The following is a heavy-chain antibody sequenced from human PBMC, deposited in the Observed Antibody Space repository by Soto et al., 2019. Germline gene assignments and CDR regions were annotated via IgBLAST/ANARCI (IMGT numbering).Heavy chain of an antibody. CDR3: ARVPYYYASGRINWYFDL. D-gene: IGHD3-10*01. Sequence: QVQLQESGPGLVKPSQTLSLTCTVSGGSISSGDYYWSWIRQPPGPGLEWIGFIYYTGSTYYNPSLKSLVSISVDTSKNQCSLKVSSVTAADTAVYYCARVPYYYASGRINWYFDLWGRGPLVTVSS. V-gene: IGHV4-30-4*01. J-gene: IGHJ2*01. CDR2: IYYTGST. CDR1: GGSISSGDYY.